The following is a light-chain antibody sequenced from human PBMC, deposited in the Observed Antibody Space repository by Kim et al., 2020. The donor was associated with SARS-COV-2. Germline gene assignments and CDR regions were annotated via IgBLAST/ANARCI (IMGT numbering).Light chain of an antibody. J-gene: IGLJ1*01. CDR3: QSADGSGTYV. CDR2: KDS. CDR1: ALPEKQ. V-gene: IGLV3-25*03. Sequence: SYKLTQPPSVSVSPGQTARITCSGDALPEKQTYWYQQKSGQAPLLLIYKDSERPSGIPGRFSGSSSGTTVTLTISGVQAEDDADYYCQSADGSGTYVFGTGTKVTVL.